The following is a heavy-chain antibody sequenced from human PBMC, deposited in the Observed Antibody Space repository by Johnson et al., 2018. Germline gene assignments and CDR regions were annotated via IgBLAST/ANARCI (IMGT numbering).Heavy chain of an antibody. CDR1: GFTFDDYA. J-gene: IGHJ1*01. CDR2: ISWHSGSI. D-gene: IGHD3-3*01. V-gene: IGHV3-9*01. CDR3: AKAPVGWLGEGAEYFQH. Sequence: VQLVQSGGGLVQXGRSLRLXCAASGFTFDDYAMHWVRQAPGKGLEWVSGISWHSGSIGYADSVKGRFTISRDNAKNSLYLQMNSLRAEDTALYYCAKAPVGWLGEGAEYFQHWGQGTLVTVSS.